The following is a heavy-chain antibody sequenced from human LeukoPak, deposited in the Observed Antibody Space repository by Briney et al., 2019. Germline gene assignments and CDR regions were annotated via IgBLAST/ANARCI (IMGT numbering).Heavy chain of an antibody. J-gene: IGHJ4*02. CDR3: AKDVIRVGTSHFDY. V-gene: IGHV3-23*01. Sequence: ETLSLTCTVSGGSVSSGSYYWSWIRQPPGKGLEWVSAISDSGGRTYYADSVKGRFTISRDNSKNTLYLQMNGLRAEDTAVYYCAKDVIRVGTSHFDYWGQGTLVTVSS. CDR1: GGSVSSGSYY. CDR2: ISDSGGRT. D-gene: IGHD2/OR15-2a*01.